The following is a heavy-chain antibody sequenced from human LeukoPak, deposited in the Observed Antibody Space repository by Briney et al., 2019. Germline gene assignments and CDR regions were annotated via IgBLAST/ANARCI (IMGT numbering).Heavy chain of an antibody. CDR3: AAECGGDCYSGWFDP. V-gene: IGHV1-69*05. J-gene: IGHJ5*02. Sequence: ASVKVSCKASGGTFSSYAISWVRQAPGQGLEWMGRIIPIFGTANYAQKFQGRVTITTDESTSTAYMELSSLRSEDTAVYYCAAECGGDCYSGWFDPRGQGTLVTVSS. CDR1: GGTFSSYA. D-gene: IGHD2-21*02. CDR2: IIPIFGTA.